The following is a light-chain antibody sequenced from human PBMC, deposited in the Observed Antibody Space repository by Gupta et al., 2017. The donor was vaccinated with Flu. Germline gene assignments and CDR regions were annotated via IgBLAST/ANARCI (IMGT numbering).Light chain of an antibody. CDR1: SSDVGRSDS. Sequence: SALTQPASVSGSPGPSITISCTRTSSDVGRSDSVSWYQQYPGKAPKLIIYDVTTRPSGVSSRFSGSKSGNTASLTISGLEAEDESDYYCSSYTSTNTFYVFGTGTTVTVL. V-gene: IGLV2-14*01. CDR2: DVT. J-gene: IGLJ1*01. CDR3: SSYTSTNTFYV.